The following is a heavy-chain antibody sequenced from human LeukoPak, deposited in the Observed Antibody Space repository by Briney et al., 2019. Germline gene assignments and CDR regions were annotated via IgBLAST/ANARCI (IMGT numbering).Heavy chain of an antibody. CDR2: IYYSGST. J-gene: IGHJ6*02. CDR3: ARENYSYASGSYYRYGMDV. D-gene: IGHD3-10*01. Sequence: SETLSPTCTVSGGSISSGDYYWNWIRQPPGKGLEWIGYIYYSGSTYYNPSLKSRVTISVDTSKNQFSLKLSSVTAADTAMYYCARENYSYASGSYYRYGMDVWGQGTTVTVSS. V-gene: IGHV4-30-4*01. CDR1: GGSISSGDYY.